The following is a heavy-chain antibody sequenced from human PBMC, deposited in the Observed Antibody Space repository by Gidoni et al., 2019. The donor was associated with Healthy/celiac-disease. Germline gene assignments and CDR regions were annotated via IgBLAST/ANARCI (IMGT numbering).Heavy chain of an antibody. D-gene: IGHD2-2*01. V-gene: IGHV3-49*03. J-gene: IGHJ4*02. CDR2: IRSKAYGGTT. CDR3: TRVLYCSSTSCQPHFDY. CDR1: GFTLGDSA. Sequence: EVQLVESGGGLVQPGRSLRLSCTAAGFTLGDSAMSWFRQAPGKGLEWVGFIRSKAYGGTTEYAASVKGRFTISRDDSKSTAYLQMNSLKTEDTAVYYCTRVLYCSSTSCQPHFDYWGQGTLVTVSS.